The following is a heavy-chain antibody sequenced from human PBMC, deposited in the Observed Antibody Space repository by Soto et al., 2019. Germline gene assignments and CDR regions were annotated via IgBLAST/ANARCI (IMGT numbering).Heavy chain of an antibody. Sequence: GGSLRLSCAASGFTFSSYGMHWVRQAPGKGLEWVAVIWYDGSNKYYADSVKGRFTISRDNSKNTLYLQMNSLRAEDTAVYYCARDRLRWLQYPIIDYWGQGTLVTVSS. CDR1: GFTFSSYG. J-gene: IGHJ4*02. V-gene: IGHV3-33*01. D-gene: IGHD5-12*01. CDR2: IWYDGSNK. CDR3: ARDRLRWLQYPIIDY.